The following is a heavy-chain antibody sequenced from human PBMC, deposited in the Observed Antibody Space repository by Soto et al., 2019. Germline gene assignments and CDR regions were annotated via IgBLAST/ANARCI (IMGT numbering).Heavy chain of an antibody. Sequence: QVQLVQSGAEVKKPGSSVKVSCKASGGTFSSYAISWVRQAPGQGLEWMGGIIPIFGTANYAQKFQGRVTITADESTSTAYMELSSLRSEDTAVYYCARGNGYSGYDYSSVGYYYYGMDVWGQGTTVTVSS. D-gene: IGHD5-12*01. CDR2: IIPIFGTA. J-gene: IGHJ6*02. V-gene: IGHV1-69*12. CDR1: GGTFSSYA. CDR3: ARGNGYSGYDYSSVGYYYYGMDV.